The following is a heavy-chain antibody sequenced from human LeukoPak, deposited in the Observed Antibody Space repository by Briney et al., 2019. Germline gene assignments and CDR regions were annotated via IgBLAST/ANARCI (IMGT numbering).Heavy chain of an antibody. D-gene: IGHD1-20*01. V-gene: IGHV1-18*01. CDR1: GYTFIDYG. CDR2: INVYHGST. J-gene: IGHJ4*02. CDR3: ARDRSNNDY. Sequence: ASVTVSCKASGYTFIDYGISWVRQAPGQGLEWVGWINVYHGSTDYGQKFQGRVSMTRDFSTNTVYMELRSLRFDDTAVYYCARDRSNNDYWGQGTLVTVSS.